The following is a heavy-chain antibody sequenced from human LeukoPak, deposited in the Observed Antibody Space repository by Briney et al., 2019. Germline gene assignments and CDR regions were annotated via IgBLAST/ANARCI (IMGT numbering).Heavy chain of an antibody. Sequence: PSETLSLTCTVSGGSINNYFWTWIRQPPGKRLEWIGSIYYRGSTNYNPSLKSRLTISVDTSKKQFSLNLSSVTAADTAVYYCARAAGYCSGGTCYDYWGQGTLVTVSS. CDR2: IYYRGST. CDR3: ARAAGYCSGGTCYDY. V-gene: IGHV4-59*01. D-gene: IGHD2-15*01. CDR1: GGSINNYF. J-gene: IGHJ4*02.